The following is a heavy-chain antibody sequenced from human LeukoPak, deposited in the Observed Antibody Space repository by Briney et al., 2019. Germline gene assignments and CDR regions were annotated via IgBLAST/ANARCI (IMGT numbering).Heavy chain of an antibody. V-gene: IGHV3-30*02. D-gene: IGHD3-10*01. J-gene: IGHJ4*02. CDR3: AKLDGERGY. Sequence: PGGSLRLSCAASGFTFSSYGMHWVRQAPGKGLEWVAFIRYEGSNKYYADSGKGRFTISRDNFKNTLYLQMNSLRAADTAVYSRAKLDGERGYWGQGTLVTVSS. CDR1: GFTFSSYG. CDR2: IRYEGSNK.